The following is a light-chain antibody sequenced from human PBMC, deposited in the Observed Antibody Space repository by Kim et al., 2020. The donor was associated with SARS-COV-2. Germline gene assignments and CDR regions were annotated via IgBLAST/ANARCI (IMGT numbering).Light chain of an antibody. CDR3: QQYNIWPPSLT. CDR2: GAS. J-gene: IGKJ4*01. V-gene: IGKV3-15*01. CDR1: QSISTN. Sequence: EIVMTQSPATLSVSPGERATLSCRASQSISTNLAWYQQKPGQAPRLLISGASTRATGIPARFTGSGSGTEFTLTISSLQSEDFALYYCQQYNIWPPSLTFGGGTKVEIK.